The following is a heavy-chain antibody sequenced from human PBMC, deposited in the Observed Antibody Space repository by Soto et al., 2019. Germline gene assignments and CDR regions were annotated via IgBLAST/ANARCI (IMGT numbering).Heavy chain of an antibody. Sequence: QITLKESGPTLVKPTQTLTLTCTFSGFSLSTSGVGVGWIRQPPGKALEWLALIYWDDDKGYSPALKSRLTSTNHTSKNQAVHTMTNMDPVDTATYYCAHSLAGSCYSWGQGTLVTVSS. V-gene: IGHV2-5*02. CDR3: AHSLAGSCYS. CDR1: GFSLSTSGVG. D-gene: IGHD2-15*01. CDR2: IYWDDDK. J-gene: IGHJ5*01.